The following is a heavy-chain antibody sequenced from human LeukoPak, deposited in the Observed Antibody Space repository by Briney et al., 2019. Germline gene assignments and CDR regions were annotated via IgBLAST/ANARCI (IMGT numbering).Heavy chain of an antibody. CDR1: GDSIISSNYY. V-gene: IGHV4-39*07. Sequence: SETLSLTCTVSGDSIISSNYYWVWIRQPPGKGLEWIGTIYYSGSTFYSPSLKSRVTISVETSKNQFSLNLSSVTAADTAVYYCARGRRDGYNWYYFDYWGQGTLVTVSS. CDR2: IYYSGST. J-gene: IGHJ4*02. CDR3: ARGRRDGYNWYYFDY. D-gene: IGHD5-24*01.